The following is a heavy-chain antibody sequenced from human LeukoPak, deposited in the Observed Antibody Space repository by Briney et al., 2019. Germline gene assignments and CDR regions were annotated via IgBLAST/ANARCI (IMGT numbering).Heavy chain of an antibody. CDR2: IRYDGSNE. CDR1: GFTFSSYG. V-gene: IGHV3-30*02. D-gene: IGHD6-19*01. J-gene: IGHJ4*02. Sequence: PGGSLRLPCVASGFTFSSYGMHWVRQAPGKGLEWVAFIRYDGSNEYVDSVKGRFTISRDNSKNTLYLQMNSLRAEDTAVYYCAKVKVNTQWLAPGDYWGQGTLVTVSS. CDR3: AKVKVNTQWLAPGDY.